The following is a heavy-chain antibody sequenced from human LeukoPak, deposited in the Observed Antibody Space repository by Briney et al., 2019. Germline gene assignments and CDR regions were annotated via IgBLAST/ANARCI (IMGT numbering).Heavy chain of an antibody. CDR3: ARVSIYDFWSGYFDY. D-gene: IGHD3-3*01. J-gene: IGHJ4*02. CDR1: GYTFTSYG. Sequence: ASVKVSCKASGYTFTSYGISWVRQAPGQGLEWMGWISAYNGNTNYAQKLQGRVTMTTDTSTSTAYMELRSLRSDDTAVYYCARVSIYDFWSGYFDYWGQGTLVTVSS. V-gene: IGHV1-18*01. CDR2: ISAYNGNT.